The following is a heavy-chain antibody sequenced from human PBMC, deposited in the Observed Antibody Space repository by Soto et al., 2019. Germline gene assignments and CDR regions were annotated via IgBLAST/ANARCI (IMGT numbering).Heavy chain of an antibody. V-gene: IGHV4-61*01. CDR1: GDSISSGYY. Sequence: PSETLSLTCAVSGDSISSGYYWAWIRQPPGKGLEWIGYIYYSGTTNYNPSLKSRVTISVDTSKNQFSLKLSSVTAADTAVYYCASRRDGYIDYWGQGTLVTVSS. CDR2: IYYSGTT. CDR3: ASRRDGYIDY. J-gene: IGHJ4*02.